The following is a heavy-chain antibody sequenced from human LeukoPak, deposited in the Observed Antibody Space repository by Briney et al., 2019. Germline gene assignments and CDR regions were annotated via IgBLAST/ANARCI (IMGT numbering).Heavy chain of an antibody. D-gene: IGHD2-15*01. CDR3: ARHHDIVVVVAARGFDP. V-gene: IGHV4-34*01. CDR2: INHSGST. J-gene: IGHJ5*02. CDR1: GGSFSGYY. Sequence: PSETLSLTCAVYGGSFSGYYWSWIRQPPGKGLEWIGEINHSGSTNYNPSLKSRVTISVDTSKNQFSLKLSSVTAADAAVYYCARHHDIVVVVAARGFDPWGQGTLVTVSS.